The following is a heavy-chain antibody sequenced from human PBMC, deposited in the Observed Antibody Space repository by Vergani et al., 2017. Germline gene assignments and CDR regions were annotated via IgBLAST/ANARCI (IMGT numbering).Heavy chain of an antibody. D-gene: IGHD3-22*01. CDR1: GFSIGYGYY. J-gene: IGHJ4*02. V-gene: IGHV4-38-2*02. CDR2: IIQSGTT. Sequence: QVQLHESGPELVKPAETLSLICSVSGFSIGYGYYWGWIRQPPGKGLQWIGSIIQSGTTYHNPSLKSRATLLNATSKNQFSLKLTSVTAADPAFYYCVRSLVVFDSTGYTFDYWGQGTLVSVSS. CDR3: VRSLVVFDSTGYTFDY.